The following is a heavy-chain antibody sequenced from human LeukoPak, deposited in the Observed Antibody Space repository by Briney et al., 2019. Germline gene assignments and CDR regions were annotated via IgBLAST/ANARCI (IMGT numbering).Heavy chain of an antibody. CDR2: ISGSGTST. D-gene: IGHD3-22*01. Sequence: QPGGSLRLSCAVSGFTFTTYAMTWVRQAPGKGLEWVSAISGSGTSTYYADSVKGRFTISRDNSRNTLYLQMNSLRAEDTAVYYCAKGVRRSSDYSSPVDYWGQGTLVTVSS. V-gene: IGHV3-23*01. J-gene: IGHJ4*02. CDR3: AKGVRRSSDYSSPVDY. CDR1: GFTFTTYA.